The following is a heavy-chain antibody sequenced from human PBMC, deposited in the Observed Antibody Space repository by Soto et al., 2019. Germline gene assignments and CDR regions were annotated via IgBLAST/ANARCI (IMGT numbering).Heavy chain of an antibody. CDR2: TYYRSKWYN. Sequence: SQPLSLTCSISVDRVSSNSAAWNWIRQSPSRGLKWLGRTYYRSKWYNDYAVSVKSRITINPDTSKIQFSLQLNSVTPEDTAVYYCAREITEWLALDYWGQGTLVTVSS. J-gene: IGHJ4*02. CDR1: VDRVSSNSAA. CDR3: AREITEWLALDY. V-gene: IGHV6-1*01. D-gene: IGHD6-19*01.